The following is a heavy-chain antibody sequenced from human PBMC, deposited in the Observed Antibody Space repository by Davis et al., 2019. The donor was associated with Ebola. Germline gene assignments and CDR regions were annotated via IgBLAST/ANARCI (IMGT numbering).Heavy chain of an antibody. CDR2: ISTYNGNT. CDR1: GYTFSSYP. D-gene: IGHD3/OR15-3a*01. J-gene: IGHJ4*02. CDR3: ARDFRLGDFFGDY. V-gene: IGHV1-18*01. Sequence: AASVKVSCKASGYTFSSYPMNWVRQAPGQGLEWMGWISTYNGNTYYAQKLQGRVTMTRDTSTSTAYMELRSLRSDDTAVYYCARDFRLGDFFGDYWGQGTLVTVSS.